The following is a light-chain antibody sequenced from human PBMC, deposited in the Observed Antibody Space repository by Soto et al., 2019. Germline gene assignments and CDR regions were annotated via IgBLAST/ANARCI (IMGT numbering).Light chain of an antibody. CDR3: RQYGSSPVT. CDR1: QSVSTT. CDR2: DAS. Sequence: EIVMTQSPATLSVSPGQRASLSCRASQSVSTTVAWYHQKPGQAPRLLIYDASSRATGIPDRFSASGSGTDFTLTISRLEPEDFAVYYCRQYGSSPVTFGQGTKVDIK. J-gene: IGKJ1*01. V-gene: IGKV3-20*01.